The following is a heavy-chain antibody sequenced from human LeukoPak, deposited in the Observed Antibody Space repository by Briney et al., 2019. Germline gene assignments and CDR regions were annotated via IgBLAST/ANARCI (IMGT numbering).Heavy chain of an antibody. V-gene: IGHV4-39*07. Sequence: PSETLPLTCTVSGGSISTNAYYWGWIRQPPGKGLEWITEIHHTGTTYYTPSLKSRVTISVDTSNNHFSLKLNSVTAADTAVYYCARVTYNGYQHFDYWGQGILVTVSS. CDR1: GGSISTNAYY. J-gene: IGHJ4*02. CDR2: IHHTGTT. D-gene: IGHD3-10*01. CDR3: ARVTYNGYQHFDY.